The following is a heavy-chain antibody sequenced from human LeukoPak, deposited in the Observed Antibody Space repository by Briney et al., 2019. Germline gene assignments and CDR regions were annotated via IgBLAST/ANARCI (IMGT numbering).Heavy chain of an antibody. V-gene: IGHV5-51*01. Sequence: GGSLKVSCKGSGYSFTDYWIAWVRQIPGQGLELMGLLYPRDSEISNSPSFQGQVTISADKSNNTAYLQWSSLKASDTAMYYCARLSRITMVRGAMDAWGQGTPVTVSS. CDR2: LYPRDSEI. CDR3: ARLSRITMVRGAMDA. D-gene: IGHD3-10*01. CDR1: GYSFTDYW. J-gene: IGHJ6*02.